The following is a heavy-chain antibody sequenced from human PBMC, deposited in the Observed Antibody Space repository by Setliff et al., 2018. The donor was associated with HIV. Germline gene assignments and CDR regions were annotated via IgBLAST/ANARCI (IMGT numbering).Heavy chain of an antibody. CDR2: VNPNSGDA. J-gene: IGHJ6*02. CDR1: GYTFTGHY. D-gene: IGHD3-10*01. V-gene: IGHV1-2*02. Sequence: AASVKVSCKASGYTFTGHYLHWVRQAPGQGLEWLGWVNPNSGDAIYAQNFRGRVTMTRDTSINAAYMELRGLRSDDTAVYYCARNFGLSPSGKYYYYYGMDIWGQGTTVTVS. CDR3: ARNFGLSPSGKYYYYYGMDI.